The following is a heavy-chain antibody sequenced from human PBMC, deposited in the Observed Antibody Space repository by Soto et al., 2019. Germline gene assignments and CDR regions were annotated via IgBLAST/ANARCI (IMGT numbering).Heavy chain of an antibody. D-gene: IGHD2-2*02. CDR3: AKVGYCSSTSCYNYYYYYYMDV. Sequence: GGSLRLSCAASGFTFSSYGMHWVRQAPGKGLEWVAVISYDGSNNYYADSVKGRFTISRDNSKNTLYLQMNSLRAEDTAVYYCAKVGYCSSTSCYNYYYYYYMDVWGKGTTVTVSS. J-gene: IGHJ6*03. CDR2: ISYDGSNN. V-gene: IGHV3-30*18. CDR1: GFTFSSYG.